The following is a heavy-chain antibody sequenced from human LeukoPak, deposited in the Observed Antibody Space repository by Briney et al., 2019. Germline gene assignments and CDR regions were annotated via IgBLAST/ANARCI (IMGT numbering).Heavy chain of an antibody. CDR1: GFSFSTYT. V-gene: IGHV3-21*01. Sequence: PGGSLSLSCAASGFSFSTYTMNWVRQAPGKGLEWVSSISSSSSYIYYADSVKGRFTISRDNAKNSLYLQMNSLRAEDTAVYYCARERDYYGMDVWGQGTTVTVSS. CDR2: ISSSSSYI. CDR3: ARERDYYGMDV. J-gene: IGHJ6*02.